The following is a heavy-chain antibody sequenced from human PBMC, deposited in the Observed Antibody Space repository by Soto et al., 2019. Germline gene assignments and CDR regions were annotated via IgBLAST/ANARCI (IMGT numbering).Heavy chain of an antibody. CDR2: IYYSGTT. Sequence: SETLSLTCTVSGGSIINYYWSWIRQPPGKVLEWIANIYYSGTTYCNPSLKIRVAISVDTSKNHFSLKLSSVTAADTAIYYCSMSNRGYYKCFDPSGQGILVTVFS. V-gene: IGHV4-59*04. CDR3: SMSNRGYYKCFDP. D-gene: IGHD3-22*01. CDR1: GGSIINYY. J-gene: IGHJ5*02.